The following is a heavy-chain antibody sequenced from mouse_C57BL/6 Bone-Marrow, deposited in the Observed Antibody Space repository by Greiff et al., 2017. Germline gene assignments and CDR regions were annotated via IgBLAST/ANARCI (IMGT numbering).Heavy chain of an antibody. J-gene: IGHJ2*01. CDR2: IDPSDSYT. CDR3: ARRAIYYIDY. V-gene: IGHV1-59*01. CDR1: GYTFTSYW. Sequence: VQLQQPGAELVRPGTSVKLSCKASGYTFTSYWMHWVKQRPGQGLEWIGVIDPSDSYTNYNQKFKGKATLTVDTSSSTAYMQLSSLTSEDSAVYYCARRAIYYIDYWGQGTTLTVSS. D-gene: IGHD3-1*01.